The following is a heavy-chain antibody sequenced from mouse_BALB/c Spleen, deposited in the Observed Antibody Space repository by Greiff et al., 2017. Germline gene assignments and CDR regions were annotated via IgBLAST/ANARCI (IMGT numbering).Heavy chain of an antibody. V-gene: IGHV2-2*02. J-gene: IGHJ3*01. CDR3: ARKGDGYDRGFAY. CDR1: GFSLTSYG. CDR2: IWSGGST. Sequence: VHLVESGPGLVQPSQSLSITCTVSGFSLTSYGVHWVRQSPGKGLEWLGVIWSGGSTDYNAAFISRLSISKDNSKSQVFFKMNSLQANDTAIYYCARKGDGYDRGFAYWGQGTLVTVSA. D-gene: IGHD2-2*01.